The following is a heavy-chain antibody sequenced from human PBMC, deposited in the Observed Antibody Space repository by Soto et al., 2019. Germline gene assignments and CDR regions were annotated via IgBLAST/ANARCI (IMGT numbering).Heavy chain of an antibody. J-gene: IGHJ5*02. CDR1: GGSISSGGYY. Sequence: QVQLQESGPGLVKPSQTLSLTCTVSGGSISSGGYYWSWIRQHPGKGLEWIGYIYYSGSTYYNPCLKSRGTISVDTSKNQFSLKLSSVTAADTAVYYCARSNRESERWFDPWGQGTLVTVSS. CDR2: IYYSGST. D-gene: IGHD1-1*01. V-gene: IGHV4-31*03. CDR3: ARSNRESERWFDP.